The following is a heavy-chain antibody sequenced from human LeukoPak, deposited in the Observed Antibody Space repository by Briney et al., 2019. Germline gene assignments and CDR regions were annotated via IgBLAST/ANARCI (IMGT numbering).Heavy chain of an antibody. CDR1: GFTFSTYA. V-gene: IGHV3-30*04. CDR3: ARARSSYGYGDAFDI. Sequence: GGSLRLSCAASGFTFSTYAMHWVRQAPGKGLEWVAVISYDGSSKYYADSVKGRFTISRDNSKNTLYLQMNSLRAEDTAVYYCARARSSYGYGDAFDIWGQGTMVTV. J-gene: IGHJ3*02. D-gene: IGHD5-18*01. CDR2: ISYDGSSK.